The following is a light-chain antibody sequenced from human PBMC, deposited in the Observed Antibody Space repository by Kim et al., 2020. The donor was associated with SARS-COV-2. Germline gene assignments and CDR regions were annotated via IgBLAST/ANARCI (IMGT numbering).Light chain of an antibody. CDR1: SGDVGVYNS. CDR2: DVS. J-gene: IGLJ1*01. CDR3: SSHTTSSTYV. Sequence: GPSIPISCTGTSGDVGVYNSVSWYQQHPGKAPKLMIYDVSERASAVSNRFSGSQSGNTASLTISGLRAEDEADYYCSSHTTSSTYVFGSGTKVTVL. V-gene: IGLV2-14*03.